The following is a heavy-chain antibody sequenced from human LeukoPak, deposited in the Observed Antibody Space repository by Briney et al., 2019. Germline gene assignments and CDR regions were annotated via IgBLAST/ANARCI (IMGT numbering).Heavy chain of an antibody. CDR3: AKIPSYDFWSGYFHYFDY. Sequence: AGGSLRLSCAASGFTFSSYAMSWVRQAPGKGLEWVSAISGSGGSTYYADSVKGRFTISRDNSKTTLYLQMNSLRAEDTAVYYCAKIPSYDFWSGYFHYFDYWGQGTLVTGSS. J-gene: IGHJ4*02. CDR1: GFTFSSYA. D-gene: IGHD3-3*01. CDR2: ISGSGGST. V-gene: IGHV3-23*01.